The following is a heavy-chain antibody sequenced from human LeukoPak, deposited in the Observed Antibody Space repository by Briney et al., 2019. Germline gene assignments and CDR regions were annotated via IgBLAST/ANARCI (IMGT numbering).Heavy chain of an antibody. J-gene: IGHJ3*02. V-gene: IGHV3-30-3*01. Sequence: GGSLRLSCAASGFTFSSYAMHWVRQAPGKGLEWVAVISYDGSNKYYADSVKGRFTISRDNSKNTLYLQMNSLRAEGTAVYYCARDRSSDVDAFDIWGQGTMVTVSS. CDR2: ISYDGSNK. D-gene: IGHD3-22*01. CDR1: GFTFSSYA. CDR3: ARDRSSDVDAFDI.